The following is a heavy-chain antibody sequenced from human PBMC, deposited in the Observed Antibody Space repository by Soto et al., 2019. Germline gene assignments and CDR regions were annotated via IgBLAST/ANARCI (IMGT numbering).Heavy chain of an antibody. CDR2: ISYDGSNK. CDR3: AKDPLWFGEFVTYWYLDL. D-gene: IGHD3-10*01. Sequence: GGSLRLSCAATGFTFSSYGMHWVRQAPGKGLEWVAVISYDGSNKYYADSVKGRFTISRDNSKNTLYLQMNSLRAEDTAVYYCAKDPLWFGEFVTYWYLDLWGRGTLVTVSS. V-gene: IGHV3-30*18. J-gene: IGHJ2*01. CDR1: GFTFSSYG.